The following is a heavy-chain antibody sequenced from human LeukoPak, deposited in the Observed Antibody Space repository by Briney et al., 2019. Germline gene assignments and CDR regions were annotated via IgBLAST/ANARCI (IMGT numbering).Heavy chain of an antibody. Sequence: GASVKVSCRASGYTFTGYYMHRVRQAPGQGLEWMGRINPNSDGANYAQRFQSRLTMTRDTSISTTYMELSRLRSADTAVYYCARVASYGNGWYFDYWGQGTLVTVSS. V-gene: IGHV1-2*06. CDR3: ARVASYGNGWYFDY. CDR2: INPNSDGA. D-gene: IGHD6-19*01. CDR1: GYTFTGYY. J-gene: IGHJ4*02.